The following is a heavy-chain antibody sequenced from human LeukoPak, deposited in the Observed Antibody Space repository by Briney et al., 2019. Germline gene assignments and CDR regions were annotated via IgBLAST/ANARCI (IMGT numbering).Heavy chain of an antibody. J-gene: IGHJ4*02. V-gene: IGHV4-34*01. CDR3: ARKNCSSTSCYVY. CDR1: GGSFSGYY. CDR2: INHSGST. D-gene: IGHD2-2*01. Sequence: SETLSLTCAVYGGSFSGYYWSWIRQPPGKGLEWIGEINHSGSTNYNPSLKSRVTISVDTSKNQFSLKLSSVTAADTAVYYCARKNCSSTSCYVYWGQGTLVTVSS.